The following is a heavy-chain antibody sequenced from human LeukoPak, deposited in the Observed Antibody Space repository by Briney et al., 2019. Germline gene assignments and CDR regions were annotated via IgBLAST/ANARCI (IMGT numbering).Heavy chain of an antibody. J-gene: IGHJ3*02. V-gene: IGHV3-66*01. CDR3: ARGATAAAFDI. Sequence: GGSLRLSCAAYGFTFSSNYMSWVRQAPGKGLEWVSVIYSGGSTYYADSVKGRFTISRDNSKNTLYLQMNSLRAEDTAVYYCARGATAAAFDIWGQGTMVTVSS. D-gene: IGHD5-18*01. CDR1: GFTFSSNY. CDR2: IYSGGST.